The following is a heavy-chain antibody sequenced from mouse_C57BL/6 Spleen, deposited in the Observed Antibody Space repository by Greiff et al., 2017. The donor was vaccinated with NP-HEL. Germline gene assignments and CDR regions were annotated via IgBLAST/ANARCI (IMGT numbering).Heavy chain of an antibody. J-gene: IGHJ3*01. V-gene: IGHV1-82*01. CDR1: GYAFSSSW. CDR2: IYPGDGDT. Sequence: VQLQQSGPELVKPGASVKISCKASGYAFSSSWMNWVKQRPGKGLEWIGRIYPGDGDTNYNGKFKGKATLTADKSSSTAYMQLSSLTSEDSAVYVCAREDYGNHFAYWGQGTLVTVSA. CDR3: AREDYGNHFAY. D-gene: IGHD2-1*01.